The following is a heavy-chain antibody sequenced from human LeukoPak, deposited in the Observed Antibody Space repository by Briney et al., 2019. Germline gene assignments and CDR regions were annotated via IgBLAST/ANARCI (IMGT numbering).Heavy chain of an antibody. CDR2: IYYSGST. V-gene: IGHV4-61*01. Sequence: SETLSLTCTVSGGSVSSGSYYWSWIRQPPGTGLEWIGYIYYSGSTNYNPSLKSRVTISVDTSKNQFSLKPSSVTAADTAVYYCASEPRDIVVVPAAMMDYYYGMDVWGKGTTVTVSS. J-gene: IGHJ6*04. CDR1: GGSVSSGSYY. D-gene: IGHD2-2*01. CDR3: ASEPRDIVVVPAAMMDYYYGMDV.